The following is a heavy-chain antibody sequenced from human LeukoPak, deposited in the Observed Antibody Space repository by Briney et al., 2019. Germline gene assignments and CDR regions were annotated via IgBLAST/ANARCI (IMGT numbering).Heavy chain of an antibody. J-gene: IGHJ4*02. D-gene: IGHD2-15*01. Sequence: LEWVXXXSSSGSTIYYADSVKGRFTISRDNAKNSLYPQMNSLRAEDTAVYYCARDPAGYCSGGSCFDYWGQGTLVTVSS. CDR3: ARDPAGYCSGGSCFDY. V-gene: IGHV3-48*03. CDR2: XSSSGSTI.